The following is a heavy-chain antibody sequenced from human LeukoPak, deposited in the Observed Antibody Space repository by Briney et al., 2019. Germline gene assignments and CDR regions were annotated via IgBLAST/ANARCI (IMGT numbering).Heavy chain of an antibody. CDR1: GFTFSSYG. Sequence: GGSLRLSCAASGFTFSSYGMHWVRQAPGKGLEWVAVIWYDGSNKYYADSVKGRFTISRDNSKNTLYLQMNSLRAEDTAVYYCARDLDQLLIDHWGQGTLVTVSS. J-gene: IGHJ4*02. CDR3: ARDLDQLLIDH. V-gene: IGHV3-33*01. D-gene: IGHD2-2*01. CDR2: IWYDGSNK.